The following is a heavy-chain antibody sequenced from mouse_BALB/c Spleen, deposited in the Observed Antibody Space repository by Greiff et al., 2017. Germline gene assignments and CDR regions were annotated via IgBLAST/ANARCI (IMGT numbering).Heavy chain of an antibody. V-gene: IGHV1-80*01. CDR3: ARGYDGYPWFAY. CDR1: GYAFSSYW. D-gene: IGHD2-3*01. J-gene: IGHJ3*01. Sequence: VQLHQSGAELVRPGSSVKISCKASGYAFSSYWMNWVKQRPGQGLEWIGQIYPGDGDTNYNGKFKGKATLTADKSSSTAYMQLSSLTSEDSAVYFCARGYDGYPWFAYGGQGTLVTVSA. CDR2: IYPGDGDT.